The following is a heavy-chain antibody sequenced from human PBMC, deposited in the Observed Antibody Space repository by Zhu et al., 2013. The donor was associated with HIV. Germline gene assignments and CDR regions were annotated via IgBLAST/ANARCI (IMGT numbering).Heavy chain of an antibody. J-gene: IGHJ4*02. V-gene: IGHV1-2*04. CDR1: GGTFSSYA. CDR3: ASGGGYCSGGSCYAY. D-gene: IGHD2-15*01. Sequence: QVQLVQSGAEVKKPGSSVKVSCKASGGTFSSYAISWVRQAPGQGLEWMGWINPNSGGTNYAQKFQGWVTMTRDTSISTAYMELSRLRSDDTAVYYCASGGGYCSGGSCYAYWGQGTLVTVSS. CDR2: INPNSGGT.